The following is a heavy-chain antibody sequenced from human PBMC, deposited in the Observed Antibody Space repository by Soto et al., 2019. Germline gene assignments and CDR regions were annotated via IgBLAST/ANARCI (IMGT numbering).Heavy chain of an antibody. CDR3: ARVPGITIFGVYYYFMDV. CDR2: IKQDGSQM. CDR1: GFTLSNYW. J-gene: IGHJ6*03. D-gene: IGHD3-3*01. V-gene: IGHV3-7*01. Sequence: EVQLVESGGDLVQPGGSLRLSCAGSGFTLSNYWMSWVRQAPGKGPEWVANIKQDGSQMYYVDSVKGRFTISGDNAKNSLYLQMNSLRAEDTAVYYCARVPGITIFGVYYYFMDVWGKGTALTVSS.